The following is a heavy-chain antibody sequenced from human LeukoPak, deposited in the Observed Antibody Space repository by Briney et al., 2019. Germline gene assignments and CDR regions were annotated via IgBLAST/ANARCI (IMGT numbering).Heavy chain of an antibody. D-gene: IGHD3-22*01. Sequence: SETLSLTCAVSGGSISSGGYSWSWIRQPPGTGLEWIGYIYHSGSTYYNPSLKSRVTISVDRSKNQFSLKLSSVTAADTAVYYCARTGNYYDTSGYWGWIDYWGQGTLVTVSS. CDR3: ARTGNYYDTSGYWGWIDY. J-gene: IGHJ4*02. V-gene: IGHV4-30-2*01. CDR2: IYHSGST. CDR1: GGSISSGGYS.